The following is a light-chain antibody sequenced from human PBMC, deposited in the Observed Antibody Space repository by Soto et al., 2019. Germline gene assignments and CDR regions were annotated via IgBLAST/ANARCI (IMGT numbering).Light chain of an antibody. CDR1: SSDVGGYNY. CDR2: EVS. J-gene: IGLJ2*01. V-gene: IGLV2-8*01. Sequence: QSVLTQPPSASGSPGQSVTISCTGTSSDVGGYNYVSWYQQHPGKAPKLMIYEVSKRPSGVPDRFSGSKSGNTASLTVSGLQAEDEADYYCSSYAGSTYAVFGGGTKLTVL. CDR3: SSYAGSTYAV.